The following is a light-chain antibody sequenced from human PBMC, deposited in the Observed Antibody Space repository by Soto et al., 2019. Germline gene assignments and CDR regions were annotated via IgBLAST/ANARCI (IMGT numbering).Light chain of an antibody. Sequence: EIVMTQSPATLSVSPGERATLSCRASQNISSNLAWYQQKPGQAPRVLIDGASTRATGIPARFSGSGSGTEFTLTISSLQPEDFATYYCQQLNSDPITFGQGSRLEIK. CDR2: GAS. V-gene: IGKV3-15*01. J-gene: IGKJ5*01. CDR1: QNISSN. CDR3: QQLNSDPIT.